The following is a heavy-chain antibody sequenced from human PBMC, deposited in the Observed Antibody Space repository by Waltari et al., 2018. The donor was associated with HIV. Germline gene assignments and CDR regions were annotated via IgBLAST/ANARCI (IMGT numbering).Heavy chain of an antibody. CDR2: IYHSGGA. Sequence: QVQLQESGPGLVKPSETLSLTCTVSGYSISSGYYWGWIRQNPGKGLEWIGSIYHSGGAYYNPYLKSRVTIAVDSSKNQFTLKLSSVTAADTAVYYCASTCSLPRFIYWGQGTLVTVSS. CDR1: GYSISSGYY. J-gene: IGHJ4*02. CDR3: ASTCSLPRFIY. V-gene: IGHV4-38-2*02. D-gene: IGHD2-2*01.